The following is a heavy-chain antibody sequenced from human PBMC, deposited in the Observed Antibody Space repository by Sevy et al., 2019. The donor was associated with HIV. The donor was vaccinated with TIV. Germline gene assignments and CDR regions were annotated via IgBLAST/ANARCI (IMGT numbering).Heavy chain of an antibody. CDR3: AKTWAYCSSTSCYLPYYYYGLDV. Sequence: GGSLRLSCTASGFAFSRYDIIWVRQAPGKGLEWVSAVSGSGASTYYADSVRGRFTISRDIAKKTVYLRRNGLRAEDTAVYYCAKTWAYCSSTSCYLPYYYYGLDVWGQGTTVTVSS. CDR2: VSGSGAST. D-gene: IGHD2-2*01. V-gene: IGHV3-23*01. J-gene: IGHJ6*02. CDR1: GFAFSRYD.